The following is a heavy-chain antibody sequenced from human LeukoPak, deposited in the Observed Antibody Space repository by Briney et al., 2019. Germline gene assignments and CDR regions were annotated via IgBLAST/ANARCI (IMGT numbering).Heavy chain of an antibody. CDR1: GFPFSTYA. J-gene: IGHJ4*02. CDR3: AKDVYGGYGGPDY. CDR2: IRASDGAT. D-gene: IGHD4-17*01. Sequence: PGGSLRLSCAASGFPFSTYAMSWVRQAPGKGLEWVSSIRASDGATYYADSVKGRFAISRDNSKNTLYLQMNSLRAEDTAVYYCAKDVYGGYGGPDYWGQGTLVTVSS. V-gene: IGHV3-23*01.